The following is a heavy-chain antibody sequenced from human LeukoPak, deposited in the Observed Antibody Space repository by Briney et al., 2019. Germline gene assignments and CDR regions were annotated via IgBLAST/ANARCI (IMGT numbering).Heavy chain of an antibody. CDR1: GSSISSYY. J-gene: IGHJ4*02. V-gene: IGHV4-59*08. Sequence: PSETLSLTCTVSGSSISSYYWSWIRQPPGKGLEWIGYIYYSGSTNYNPSLKSRVTISVDTSKNQFSLKLSSVTAADTAVYYCARHHSSGWYPHVDYWGQGTLVTVSS. D-gene: IGHD6-19*01. CDR3: ARHHSSGWYPHVDY. CDR2: IYYSGST.